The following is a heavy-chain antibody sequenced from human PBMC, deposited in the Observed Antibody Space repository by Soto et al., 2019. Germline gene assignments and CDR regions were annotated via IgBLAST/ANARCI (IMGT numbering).Heavy chain of an antibody. Sequence: PSQPLSLTCLFYGVSFSGYYWSWIRQSRGKGLEWIGEINHSGSTNYNPSLKSRVTISVDTSKHQSSLKLSSVTAADTAVYYCARVLLQLWGVNDYWGQGTLVT. J-gene: IGHJ4*02. CDR1: GVSFSGYY. CDR2: INHSGST. D-gene: IGHD3-10*01. CDR3: ARVLLQLWGVNDY. V-gene: IGHV4-34*01.